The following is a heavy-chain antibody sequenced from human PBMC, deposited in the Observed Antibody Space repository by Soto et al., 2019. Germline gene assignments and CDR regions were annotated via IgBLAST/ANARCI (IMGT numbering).Heavy chain of an antibody. J-gene: IGHJ3*02. CDR3: ASADYVWGSYRI. CDR2: ISYDGSNK. V-gene: IGHV3-30-3*01. Sequence: GGSLRLSCAASGFTFSNYAMHWVRQAPGKGLEWVAVISYDGSNKYYADSVKGRFTISRDNSKNTLDLQMNSLRAEDTAVYYCASADYVWGSYRIWGQGTMVTVSS. CDR1: GFTFSNYA. D-gene: IGHD3-16*02.